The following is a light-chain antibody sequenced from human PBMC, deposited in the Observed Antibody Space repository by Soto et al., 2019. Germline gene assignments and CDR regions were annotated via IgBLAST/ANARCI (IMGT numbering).Light chain of an antibody. Sequence: EIVLTQSPGTLSLSPGERATLSCRGSQSVSSSYLAWYQQKPGQAPRLLIYGASSRATGIPDRFSGSGSGTDFTLTISRLEPEDFAVYYCQQYGSSQTFGQGTKLEIK. CDR2: GAS. CDR3: QQYGSSQT. J-gene: IGKJ2*01. V-gene: IGKV3-20*01. CDR1: QSVSSSY.